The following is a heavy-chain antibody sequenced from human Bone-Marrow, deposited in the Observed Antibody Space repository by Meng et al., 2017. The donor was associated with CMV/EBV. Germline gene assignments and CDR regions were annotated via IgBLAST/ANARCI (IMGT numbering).Heavy chain of an antibody. V-gene: IGHV3-73*01. J-gene: IGHJ6*02. D-gene: IGHD1-1*01. CDR2: IRSKANSYAT. Sequence: GGSLRLTCAASGFTFSGSAMHWVRQASGKGLEWVGRIRSKANSYATAYAASVKGRFTISRDDSKNTAYLQMNSLKTEDTAVYYCTSRAAGERPYYYYGMDVWGQGTTVTVSS. CDR3: TSRAAGERPYYYYGMDV. CDR1: GFTFSGSA.